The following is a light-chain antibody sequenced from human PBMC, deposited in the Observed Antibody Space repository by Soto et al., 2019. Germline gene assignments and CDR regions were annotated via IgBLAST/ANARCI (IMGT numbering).Light chain of an antibody. CDR3: CSNTSISTYV. CDR2: DVT. CDR1: SSDVGGYNF. J-gene: IGLJ1*01. V-gene: IGLV2-14*01. Sequence: SVLTQPASVSGSPGQSITISCTGTSSDVGGYNFVSWYQQHPDKAPKLMIYDVTNRPSGVSNRFSGSKSGNTASLTISGLQAEDEADYYCCSNTSISTYVFGTGTKVIVL.